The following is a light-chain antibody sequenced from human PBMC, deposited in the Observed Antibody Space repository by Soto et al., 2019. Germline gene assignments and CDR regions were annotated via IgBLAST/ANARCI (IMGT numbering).Light chain of an antibody. CDR3: QHYGTSPPRYI. CDR2: GAS. CDR1: QSVSSN. V-gene: IGKV3-15*01. Sequence: IVMTQSPATLSVSPWERATLSCRASQSVSSNLAWYQQKPGQAPRLLIYGASTRATGIPARFSGSGSGTDFTLTISRLEPEDVAVYYCQHYGTSPPRYIFGQGTKVDIK. J-gene: IGKJ2*01.